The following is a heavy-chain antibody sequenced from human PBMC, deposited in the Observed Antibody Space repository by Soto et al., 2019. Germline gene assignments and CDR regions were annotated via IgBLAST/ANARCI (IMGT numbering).Heavy chain of an antibody. D-gene: IGHD6-13*01. CDR3: AKVFDASSWHCGGPDY. CDR1: GFTFSSYA. V-gene: IGHV3-23*01. CDR2: ISGSGGST. Sequence: EVQLLESGGGLVQPGGSLRLSCAASGFTFSSYAMSWVRQAPGKGLEWVSAISGSGGSTYYADSVKGRFTISRDNSKNTLYLQMNSLRAEDTAVYYCAKVFDASSWHCGGPDYWGQGTLVTVSS. J-gene: IGHJ4*02.